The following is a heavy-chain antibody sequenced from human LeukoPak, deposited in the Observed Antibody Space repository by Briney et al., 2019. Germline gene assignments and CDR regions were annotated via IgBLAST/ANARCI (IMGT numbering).Heavy chain of an antibody. CDR3: ARVVPSYSSSSVDAFDI. Sequence: GGSLRLSCAASGFTFSSYSMNWVRQAPGKGLEWVSYISSSSSTIYYADSVKGRFAISRDNAKNSLYLQMNSLRAEDTAVHYCARVVPSYSSSSVDAFDIWGQGTMVTVSS. V-gene: IGHV3-48*01. D-gene: IGHD6-6*01. CDR2: ISSSSSTI. J-gene: IGHJ3*02. CDR1: GFTFSSYS.